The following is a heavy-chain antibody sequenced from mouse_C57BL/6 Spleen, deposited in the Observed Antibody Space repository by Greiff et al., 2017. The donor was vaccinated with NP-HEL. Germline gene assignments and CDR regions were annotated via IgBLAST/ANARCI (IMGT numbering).Heavy chain of an antibody. CDR3: ARDDGSSYAMDY. V-gene: IGHV1-64*01. CDR2: IHPNSGST. J-gene: IGHJ4*01. CDR1: GYTFTSYW. D-gene: IGHD1-1*01. Sequence: QVPLQPPGAELVQPGASVKLSCKASGYTFTSYWMHWVKQRPGQGLEWIGMIHPNSGSTNYNEKFKSKATLTVDKSSSTAYMQLSSLTSEDSAVYYCARDDGSSYAMDYWGQGTSVTVSS.